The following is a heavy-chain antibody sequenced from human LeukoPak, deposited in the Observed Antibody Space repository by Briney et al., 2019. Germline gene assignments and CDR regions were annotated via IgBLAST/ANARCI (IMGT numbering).Heavy chain of an antibody. CDR3: VKDRGQWELLAELDY. J-gene: IGHJ4*02. CDR1: GFTFSDYY. V-gene: IGHV3-11*04. D-gene: IGHD1-26*01. CDR2: ISKNGKTI. Sequence: GGSLRPSCAASGFTFSDYYMSWIRQAPGKGLEWLSYISKNGKTIYYADSVKGRFTISRDNSKNTLYLQMNSLRAEDTAVYYCVKDRGQWELLAELDYWGQGTLVTVSS.